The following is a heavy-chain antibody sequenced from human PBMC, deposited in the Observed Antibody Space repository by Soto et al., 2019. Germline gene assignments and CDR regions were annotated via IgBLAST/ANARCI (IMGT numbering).Heavy chain of an antibody. D-gene: IGHD3-22*01. CDR2: MNPNSGNT. CDR3: ARGSYYYDSSGPQPDY. CDR1: GYTFTSYD. V-gene: IGHV1-8*01. Sequence: QVQLVQSGAEVKKPGASVKVSCKASGYTFTSYDINWVRQATGQGLEWMGWMNPNSGNTGYAQKFQGRVTMTRNTSISTDYMELSSLRSEDSAVYYCARGSYYYDSSGPQPDYWGQGTLVTVSS. J-gene: IGHJ4*02.